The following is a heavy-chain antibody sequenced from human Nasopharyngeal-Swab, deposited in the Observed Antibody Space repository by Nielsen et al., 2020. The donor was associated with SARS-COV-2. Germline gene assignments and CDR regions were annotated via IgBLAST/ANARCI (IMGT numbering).Heavy chain of an antibody. V-gene: IGHV1-46*01. Sequence: ASVKVSCKASGYTFTSYYMHWVRQAPGQGLEWMEIINPSGGSTSYAQKFQGRVTMTRDTSTSTVYMELSSLRSEDTAVYYCARPTSPYYFDYWGQGTLVTVSS. J-gene: IGHJ4*02. CDR1: GYTFTSYY. CDR2: INPSGGST. CDR3: ARPTSPYYFDY.